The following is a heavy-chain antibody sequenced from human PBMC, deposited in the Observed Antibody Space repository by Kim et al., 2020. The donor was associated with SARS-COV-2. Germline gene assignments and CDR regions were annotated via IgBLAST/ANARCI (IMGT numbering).Heavy chain of an antibody. CDR2: NT. V-gene: IGHV3-30*01. Sequence: NTYYADAVKGRFTISRDNSKNPLDLQMNSLRAEDTAVYYCARERDYYFDYWGQGTLVTVSS. J-gene: IGHJ4*02. CDR3: ARERDYYFDY.